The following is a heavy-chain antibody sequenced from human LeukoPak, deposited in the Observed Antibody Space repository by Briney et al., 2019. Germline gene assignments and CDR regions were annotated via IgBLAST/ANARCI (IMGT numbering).Heavy chain of an antibody. D-gene: IGHD3-16*01. CDR2: IFGNGVKA. CDR1: GFTFSGHS. CDR3: ARVGDWSNYFGMDA. Sequence: QSGGSLRLSCAASGFTFSGHSMTWVRQTPGKGLEWVSVIFGNGVKAYYADSLKGRFTISRDNSKSTLYLQMNSLRADDTAVYYCARVGDWSNYFGMDAWGQGTTVSVSS. V-gene: IGHV3-23*01. J-gene: IGHJ6*02.